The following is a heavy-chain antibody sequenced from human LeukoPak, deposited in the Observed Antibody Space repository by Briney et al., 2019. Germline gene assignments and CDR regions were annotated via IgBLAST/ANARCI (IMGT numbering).Heavy chain of an antibody. CDR3: ARGGNYWPQWWFDP. D-gene: IGHD1-26*01. J-gene: IGHJ5*02. CDR1: GGSISTYD. Sequence: PSETLSLTCTVSGGSISTYDWSWIRQPPGKGRKGLGYIYYTRSTSYNPSLKSRVTMSLDASKNQFSLKLNSVPPADTAVYYCARGGNYWPQWWFDPWGRGTLVSVSS. CDR2: IYYTRST. V-gene: IGHV4-59*01.